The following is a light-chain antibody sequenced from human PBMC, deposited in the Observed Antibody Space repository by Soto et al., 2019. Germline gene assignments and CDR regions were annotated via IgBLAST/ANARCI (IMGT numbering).Light chain of an antibody. Sequence: QSALTQPASVSGSPGQSITISCTGTSSDVGGYKYVSWFQQHPGKAPKLMIYEVINRPSGVSNRFSGSKSGNTASLTISGLQAEDEADYYCSSYTSSSTWVFGGGTKLTVL. CDR1: SSDVGGYKY. J-gene: IGLJ3*02. CDR2: EVI. CDR3: SSYTSSSTWV. V-gene: IGLV2-14*01.